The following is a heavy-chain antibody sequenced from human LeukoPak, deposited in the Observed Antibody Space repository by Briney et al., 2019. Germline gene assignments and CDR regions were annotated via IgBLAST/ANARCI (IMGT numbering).Heavy chain of an antibody. CDR2: ISAYNGNT. CDR3: ARVGDDGGPLYKDY. CDR1: GYTFTSYG. Sequence: ASVKVSCKASGYTFTSYGISWVRQVPGQGLEWMAWISAYNGNTNYVQKLQGRVTMTTDTSTSTVYMELRSLRSDDTAVYYCARVGDDGGPLYKDYWGQGTLVTVSS. D-gene: IGHD3-16*01. V-gene: IGHV1-18*01. J-gene: IGHJ4*02.